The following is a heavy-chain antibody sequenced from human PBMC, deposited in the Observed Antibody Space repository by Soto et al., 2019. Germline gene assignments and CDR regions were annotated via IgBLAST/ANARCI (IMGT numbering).Heavy chain of an antibody. V-gene: IGHV2-5*02. J-gene: IGHJ1*01. Sequence: QITLKESGPSLVKPTQTLTLTCTFSGFSLSTAGVGVVWVRQPPLKALEWVALIYWDDDKHYNPSLRSRLAVTKDTTKNQVVLSLPNADPLDTATYFCAQVGGVEEWLSRPVHWGQDARVTVSS. CDR1: GFSLSTAGVG. CDR2: IYWDDDK. D-gene: IGHD3-16*01. CDR3: AQVGGVEEWLSRPVH.